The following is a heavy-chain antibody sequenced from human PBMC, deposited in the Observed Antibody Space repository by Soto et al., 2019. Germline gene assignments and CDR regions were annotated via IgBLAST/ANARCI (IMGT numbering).Heavy chain of an antibody. D-gene: IGHD2-15*01. J-gene: IGHJ2*01. CDR2: IIPIFGTA. CDR1: GGTFSSYA. CDR3: ALSGIVVVVAATPVWYFDL. Sequence: ASVKVSCKASGGTFSSYAISWVRQAPGQGLEWMGGIIPIFGTANYAQKFQGRVTITADESTSTAYMELSSLRSEDTAVYYCALSGIVVVVAATPVWYFDLWGRGTLVTVSS. V-gene: IGHV1-69*13.